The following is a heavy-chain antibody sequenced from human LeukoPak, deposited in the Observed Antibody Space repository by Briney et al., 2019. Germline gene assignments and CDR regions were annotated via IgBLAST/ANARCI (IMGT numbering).Heavy chain of an antibody. J-gene: IGHJ6*03. D-gene: IGHD2-2*01. CDR3: ARRGGGYCTSTRCCCMDV. CDR1: GYTFTNYG. CDR2: ISAYNGDT. Sequence: ASVKVSCKASGYTFTNYGITWVRQAPGQGLEWMGWISAYNGDTNFARKFQGRVTMTTDTSTSTAYMELRTLRSDDTAVYYCARRGGGYCTSTRCCCMDVWGKGTTVTVSS. V-gene: IGHV1-18*01.